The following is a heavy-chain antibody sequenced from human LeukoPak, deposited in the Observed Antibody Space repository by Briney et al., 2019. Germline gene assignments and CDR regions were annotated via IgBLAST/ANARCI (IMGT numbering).Heavy chain of an antibody. CDR2: IKSKTDGGTT. Sequence: GGSLRLSCAASGFTFSSYAMSWVRQAPGKGLEWVGRIKSKTDGGTTDYAAPVKGRFTISRDDSKNTLYLQMNSLKTEDTAVYYCTTKPLGCCSSSSCYSYFDYWGQGTLVTVSS. J-gene: IGHJ4*02. CDR1: GFTFSSYA. D-gene: IGHD2-2*01. CDR3: TTKPLGCCSSSSCYSYFDY. V-gene: IGHV3-15*01.